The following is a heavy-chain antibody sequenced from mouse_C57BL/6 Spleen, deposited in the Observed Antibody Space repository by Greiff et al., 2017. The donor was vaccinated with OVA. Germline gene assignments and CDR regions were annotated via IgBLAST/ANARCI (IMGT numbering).Heavy chain of an antibody. Sequence: VQLKQSGAELVRPGASVKLSCTASGFNIKDDYMHWVKQRPEQGLEWIGWIDPENGDTEYASKFQGKATITADTSSNTAYLQLSSRTSEDTAVYYCTTFYSFRAMDYWGQGTSVTVSS. CDR2: IDPENGDT. V-gene: IGHV14-4*01. D-gene: IGHD2-1*01. J-gene: IGHJ4*01. CDR3: TTFYSFRAMDY. CDR1: GFNIKDDY.